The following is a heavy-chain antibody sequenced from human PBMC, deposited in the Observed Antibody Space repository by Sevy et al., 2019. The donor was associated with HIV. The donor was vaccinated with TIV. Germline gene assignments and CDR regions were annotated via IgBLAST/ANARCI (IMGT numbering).Heavy chain of an antibody. V-gene: IGHV3-23*01. CDR2: ISGGGGST. Sequence: GGSLRLSCAASGFTFSNYGMTWVRQAPGKGLEWVSVISGGGGSTDYADSVKVRFTISRDNSKNTLYLQLNSLRADDTAVYYCTKDRDIVASPSDYWGQGTLVTVSS. CDR1: GFTFSNYG. CDR3: TKDRDIVASPSDY. J-gene: IGHJ4*02. D-gene: IGHD5-12*01.